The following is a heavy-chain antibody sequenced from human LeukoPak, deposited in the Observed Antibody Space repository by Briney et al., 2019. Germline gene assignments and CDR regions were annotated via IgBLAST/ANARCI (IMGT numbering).Heavy chain of an antibody. Sequence: ASVKVSCKASGYTFINFGISWVRQAPGQGLEWMGWISANNDDTNYAQKVQGRVTMTRDTSISTAYMELSRLRSDDTAVYYCARDLPPVYCSSTSCLLGGYYYYGMDVWGQGTTVTVSS. CDR2: ISANNDDT. J-gene: IGHJ6*02. CDR3: ARDLPPVYCSSTSCLLGGYYYYGMDV. CDR1: GYTFINFG. D-gene: IGHD2-2*01. V-gene: IGHV1-18*01.